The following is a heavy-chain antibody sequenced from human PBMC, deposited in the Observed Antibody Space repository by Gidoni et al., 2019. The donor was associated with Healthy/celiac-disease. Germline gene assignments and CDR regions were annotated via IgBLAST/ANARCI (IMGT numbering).Heavy chain of an antibody. D-gene: IGHD3-10*01. CDR1: GFTFSSYA. J-gene: IGHJ5*02. CDR3: AKEPTIMVRGTYNWFDP. V-gene: IGHV3-23*04. CDR2: ISGSGGST. Sequence: VQLVASGGGLVQPWGSLRLSCAASGFTFSSYAMSWVRQAPGKGLEWVSAISGSGGSTYYADSVKGRFTISRDNSKNTLYLQMNSLRAEDTAVYYCAKEPTIMVRGTYNWFDPWDQGTLVTVSS.